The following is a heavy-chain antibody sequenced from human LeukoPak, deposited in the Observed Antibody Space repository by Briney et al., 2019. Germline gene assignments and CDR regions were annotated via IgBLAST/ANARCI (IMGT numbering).Heavy chain of an antibody. Sequence: KFQGRVTITRDTSASTAYMELSSLRSEDTAVYYCARAGIAAAHFSYWGQGTLVTVSS. D-gene: IGHD6-13*01. J-gene: IGHJ4*02. V-gene: IGHV1-3*01. CDR3: ARAGIAAAHFSY.